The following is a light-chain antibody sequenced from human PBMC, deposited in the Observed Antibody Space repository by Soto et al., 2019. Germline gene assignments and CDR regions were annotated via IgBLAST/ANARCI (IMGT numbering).Light chain of an antibody. J-gene: IGKJ1*01. CDR1: QSLLHSDGYIY. V-gene: IGKV2-28*01. Sequence: DIVMTQSPLSLPVTPGEPASISCRSSQSLLHSDGYIYLDWYLQRPGQSPQLLICLGSNRASWVPDMFSGSGSGTHFTLTISRVEAEDFGVYYCMQALQTPWTFGQGTRVEVK. CDR2: LGS. CDR3: MQALQTPWT.